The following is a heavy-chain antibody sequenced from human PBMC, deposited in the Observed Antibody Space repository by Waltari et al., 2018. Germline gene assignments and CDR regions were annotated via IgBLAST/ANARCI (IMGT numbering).Heavy chain of an antibody. Sequence: QLQLQESGPGLVKPSQTLPLTCTVSGGSISSGSYYWSWLRQPAGKGLEWIGRIYTSGSTNYNPSLKSRVTISVDTSKNQFSLKLSSVTAADTAVYYCARRSQWLGAFDIWGQGTMVTVSS. D-gene: IGHD6-19*01. CDR1: GGSISSGSYY. CDR3: ARRSQWLGAFDI. V-gene: IGHV4-61*02. CDR2: IYTSGST. J-gene: IGHJ3*02.